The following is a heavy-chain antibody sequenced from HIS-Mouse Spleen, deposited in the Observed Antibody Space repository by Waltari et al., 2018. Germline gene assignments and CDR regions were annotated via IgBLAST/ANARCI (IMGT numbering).Heavy chain of an antibody. CDR1: GLSRIKARTG. V-gene: IGHV2-26*01. D-gene: IGHD3-3*01. J-gene: IGHJ4*02. Sequence: VTMKDIELALFTPSLTATLTCTVSGLSRIKARTGMSWIRQPPGKALEWLAHIFSNDEKSYSTSLKSRLTISKDTSKSQVVITMTNMDPVDTATYYCARVLRFLEWPSVGDYWGQGTLVTVSS. CDR2: IFSNDEK. CDR3: ARVLRFLEWPSVGDY.